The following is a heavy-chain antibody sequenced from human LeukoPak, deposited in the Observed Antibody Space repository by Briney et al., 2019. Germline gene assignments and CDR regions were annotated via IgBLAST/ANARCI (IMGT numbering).Heavy chain of an antibody. CDR3: AKGTATVTSRFFDY. Sequence: GGSLRLSCAASGFTFRYYALHWVRQAPGKGLEWVSTISDNSGSTYYPDSVKGRFTISRDDSKNTLYLQMKSLRAEDTAVYYCAKGTATVTSRFFDYWGQGTLVTVSS. D-gene: IGHD2-21*02. CDR1: GFTFRYYA. V-gene: IGHV3-23*01. CDR2: ISDNSGST. J-gene: IGHJ4*02.